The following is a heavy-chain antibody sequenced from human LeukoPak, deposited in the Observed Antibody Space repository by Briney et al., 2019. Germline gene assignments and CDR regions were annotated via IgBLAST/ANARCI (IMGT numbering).Heavy chain of an antibody. J-gene: IGHJ6*02. CDR1: GYSFTSYW. CDR2: INPGASDP. D-gene: IGHD3-10*01. V-gene: IGHV5-51*01. CDR3: ARLVPWFGESSLFGPGMDV. Sequence: GESLKISCKGSGYSFTSYWIGWVRQLPGKGLEWMGIINPGASDPRYSPSFQGQVTISADKSISTASLQWSSLKASDTAMYYCARLVPWFGESSLFGPGMDVWGQGTTVTVSS.